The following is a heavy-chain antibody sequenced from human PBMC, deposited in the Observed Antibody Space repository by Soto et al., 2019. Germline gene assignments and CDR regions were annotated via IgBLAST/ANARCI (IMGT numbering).Heavy chain of an antibody. CDR2: ISSSSSYI. D-gene: IGHD2-15*01. V-gene: IGHV3-21*01. J-gene: IGHJ4*02. CDR1: VLTFISYS. CDR3: ARTVVAPFDY. Sequence: GGSLRLSCASSVLTFISYSMNWVRQAPGMGLEWVSSISSSSSYIYYADSVKGRFTISRDNAKNSLYLQMNSLRAEDTAVYYCARTVVAPFDYWGQGTLVTVYS.